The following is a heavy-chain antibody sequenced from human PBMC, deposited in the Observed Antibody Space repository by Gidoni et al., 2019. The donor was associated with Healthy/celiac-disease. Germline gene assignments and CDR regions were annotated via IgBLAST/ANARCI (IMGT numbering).Heavy chain of an antibody. CDR2: IDPSDSYT. CDR3: ARRLRVRDNHYYYYGMDV. Sequence: EVQLVQSGAEVKKPGESLRISCKGSGYSFTSYWISWVRQMPGKGLEWMGRIDPSDSYTNYSPSFQGHVTISADKSISTAYLQWSSLKASDTAMYYCARRLRVRDNHYYYYGMDVWGQGTTVTVSS. CDR1: GYSFTSYW. D-gene: IGHD1-20*01. J-gene: IGHJ6*02. V-gene: IGHV5-10-1*03.